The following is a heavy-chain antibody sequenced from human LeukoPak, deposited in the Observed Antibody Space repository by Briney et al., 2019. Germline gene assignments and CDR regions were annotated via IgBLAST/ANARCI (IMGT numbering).Heavy chain of an antibody. V-gene: IGHV4-59*01. D-gene: IGHD4-23*01. CDR1: GGSISSYY. Sequence: SETLSLTCTVSGGSISSYYWSWIRQPPGKGLEWIGYIYYSGSTNYNPSLKSRVTISVDTSKNQFPLKLSSVTAADTAVYYCAREGTTVVTPEYYFDYWGQGTLVTVSS. CDR2: IYYSGST. J-gene: IGHJ4*02. CDR3: AREGTTVVTPEYYFDY.